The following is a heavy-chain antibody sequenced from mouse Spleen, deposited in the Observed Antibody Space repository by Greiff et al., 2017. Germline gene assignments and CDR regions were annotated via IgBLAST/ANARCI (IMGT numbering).Heavy chain of an antibody. V-gene: IGHV1-42*01. D-gene: IGHD3-2*01. CDR2: INPSTGGT. Sequence: EVQLQQSGPELVKPGASVKISCKASGYSFTGYYMNWVKQSPEKSLEWIGEINPSTGGTTYNQKFKAKATLTVDKSSSTAYMQLKSLTSEDSAVYYCARGGQLGLDYWGQGTTLTVSS. J-gene: IGHJ2*01. CDR1: GYSFTGYY. CDR3: ARGGQLGLDY.